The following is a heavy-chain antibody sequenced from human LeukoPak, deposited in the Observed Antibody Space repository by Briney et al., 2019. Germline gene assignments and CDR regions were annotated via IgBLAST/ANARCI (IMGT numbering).Heavy chain of an antibody. J-gene: IGHJ4*02. CDR1: GFTFSTYA. CDR3: AKVVGATIVRGAPFDY. CDR2: ISGSGGST. V-gene: IGHV3-23*01. Sequence: GGSLRLSCAASGFTFSTYAMSWVRQAPGKGLEWVSAISGSGGSTYYADSVKGRFTISRDNSKNTLSLQMNSLRAEDTAVYYCAKVVGATIVRGAPFDYWGQGTLVTVSS. D-gene: IGHD1-26*01.